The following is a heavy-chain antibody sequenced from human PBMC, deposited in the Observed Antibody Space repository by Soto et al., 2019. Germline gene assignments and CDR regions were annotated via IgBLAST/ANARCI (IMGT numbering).Heavy chain of an antibody. CDR3: ARVTTLVTGLDY. J-gene: IGHJ4*02. Sequence: QVQLQESGPGLVKPSETLSLTCTVSGGSISSYYWGWIRQPPGKGLEWIGCIYYTGSTNYSPSLKSRVTISVDTSKNQFSLKLSSVTAADTAVYYCARVTTLVTGLDYWGQGTLVTVSS. V-gene: IGHV4-59*01. D-gene: IGHD1-1*01. CDR1: GGSISSYY. CDR2: IYYTGST.